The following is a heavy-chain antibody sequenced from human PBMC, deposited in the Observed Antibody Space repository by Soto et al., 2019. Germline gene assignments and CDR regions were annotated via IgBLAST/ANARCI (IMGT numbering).Heavy chain of an antibody. V-gene: IGHV3-7*01. CDR3: AREEADSSAALIDP. Sequence: EVQLVESGGGLIEPGGSLRLSSAASGFTFSSYWMSWVREAPGKGLEWVANIKQDGSEKYYVDSVKGRFTISRDNAKNSLYLQMNSLRAEDTAVYYCAREEADSSAALIDPWGQGTLVTVSS. J-gene: IGHJ5*02. CDR1: GFTFSSYW. D-gene: IGHD6-19*01. CDR2: IKQDGSEK.